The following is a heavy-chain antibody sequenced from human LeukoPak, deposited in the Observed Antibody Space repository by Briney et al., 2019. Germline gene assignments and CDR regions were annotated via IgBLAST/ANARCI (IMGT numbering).Heavy chain of an antibody. CDR1: GFTFNTYT. Sequence: GGSLRLSCAASGFTFNTYTMNWVRQAPGKGLEWVSSITASSTAIYSADSVKGRFTISRDNSKNTLYLQMNSLRAEDTAVYYCARVLRLTAFDPWGQGTLVTVSS. J-gene: IGHJ5*02. D-gene: IGHD2-8*01. CDR2: ITASSTAI. V-gene: IGHV3-21*01. CDR3: ARVLRLTAFDP.